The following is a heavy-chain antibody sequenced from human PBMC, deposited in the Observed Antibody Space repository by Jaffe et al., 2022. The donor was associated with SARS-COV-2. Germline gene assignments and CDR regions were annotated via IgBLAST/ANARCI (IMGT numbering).Heavy chain of an antibody. Sequence: QLQLQESGPGLVKPSETLSLTCTVSGGSISSSSYYWGWIRQPPGKGLEWIGSIYYSGSTYYNPSLKSRVTISVDTSKNQFSLKLSSVTAADTAVYYCARLRFGEVAAAGTFDYWGQGTLVTVSS. J-gene: IGHJ4*02. V-gene: IGHV4-39*01. CDR3: ARLRFGEVAAAGTFDY. CDR1: GGSISSSSYY. D-gene: IGHD6-13*01. CDR2: IYYSGST.